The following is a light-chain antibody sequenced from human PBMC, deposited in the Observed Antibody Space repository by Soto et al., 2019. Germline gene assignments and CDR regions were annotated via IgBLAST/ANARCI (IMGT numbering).Light chain of an antibody. CDR1: QSVRSSY. Sequence: EIVLTQSPGTLSLSPGGRATLSCRASQSVRSSYLAWYQQRPGQAPRLLIFGASFRATGIPDRFRGSGSGTDFTLTISRLEPEDFAVYYCQHYVSPLTFGGGTKVEIK. CDR3: QHYVSPLT. CDR2: GAS. J-gene: IGKJ4*01. V-gene: IGKV3-20*01.